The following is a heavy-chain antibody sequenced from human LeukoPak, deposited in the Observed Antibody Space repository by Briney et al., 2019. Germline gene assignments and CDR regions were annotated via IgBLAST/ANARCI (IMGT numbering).Heavy chain of an antibody. V-gene: IGHV1-18*04. Sequence: GASVKVSCKASGYTFTSYGISWVRQAPGQGLEWMGWISAYNGNTNYAQKLQGRVTMTTDTSTSTAYMELRSLRSDDTAVYYCARGVLWFGDGGNWFDRWGQGTLVTVSS. D-gene: IGHD3-10*01. CDR3: ARGVLWFGDGGNWFDR. CDR2: ISAYNGNT. CDR1: GYTFTSYG. J-gene: IGHJ5*02.